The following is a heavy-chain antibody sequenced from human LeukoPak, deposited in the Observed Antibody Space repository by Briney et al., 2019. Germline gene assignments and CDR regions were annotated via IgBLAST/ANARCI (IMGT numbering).Heavy chain of an antibody. D-gene: IGHD4-11*01. CDR1: GVTFSQSW. CDR3: ARDRAYSSFDI. J-gene: IGHJ3*02. V-gene: IGHV3-7*03. CDR2: IKEDGSQK. Sequence: GGSLRLSCAASGVTFSQSWMWWVRQSPGKGLEWVAKIKEDGSQKYYVDSVEGRFTISRDNAKNSLYLQMNTLRAEDTAVYYCARDRAYSSFDIWGQGTMVTVSS.